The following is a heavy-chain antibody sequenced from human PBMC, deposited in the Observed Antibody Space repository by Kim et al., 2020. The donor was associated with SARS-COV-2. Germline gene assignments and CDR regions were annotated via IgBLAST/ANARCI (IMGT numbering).Heavy chain of an antibody. J-gene: IGHJ4*02. D-gene: IGHD6-13*01. Sequence: YYSTSLKTRLTISKDTSKNQVVLTMTNMDPVDTATYYCARISAQKAVAIDYWGQGTLVTVSS. CDR3: ARISAQKAVAIDY. V-gene: IGHV2-70*01.